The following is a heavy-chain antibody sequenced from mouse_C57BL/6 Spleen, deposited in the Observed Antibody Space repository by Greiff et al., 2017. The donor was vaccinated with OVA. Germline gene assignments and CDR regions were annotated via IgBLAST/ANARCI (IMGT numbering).Heavy chain of an antibody. Sequence: VQLQQSGPELVKPGASVKISCKASGYTFTDYYMNWVKQSHGKSLEWIGDINPNNGGTSYNQKFKGKATLTVDKSSSTAYMELRSLTSEDSAVYYCVDGYYFAYWGQGTLVTVSA. J-gene: IGHJ3*01. CDR3: VDGYYFAY. CDR1: GYTFTDYY. CDR2: INPNNGGT. D-gene: IGHD2-3*01. V-gene: IGHV1-26*01.